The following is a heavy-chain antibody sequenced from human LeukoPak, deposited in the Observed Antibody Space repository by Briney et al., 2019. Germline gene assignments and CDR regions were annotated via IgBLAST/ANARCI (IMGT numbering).Heavy chain of an antibody. CDR1: GFTFSSYS. CDR3: ARGLYGGPDY. V-gene: IGHV3-21*01. D-gene: IGHD5-12*01. Sequence: PGGSLRLSCAASGFTFSSYSMNWVRQAPGKGLEWVSSISSSSSYIYYADSVKGRFTISRDNAKNTLYLQMNSLRAEGTAVYYCARGLYGGPDYWGQGTLVTVSS. J-gene: IGHJ4*02. CDR2: ISSSSSYI.